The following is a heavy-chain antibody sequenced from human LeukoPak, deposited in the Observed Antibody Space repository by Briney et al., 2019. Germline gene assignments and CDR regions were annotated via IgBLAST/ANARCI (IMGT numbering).Heavy chain of an antibody. CDR3: ARGGYDYVWGSYRHNWFDP. CDR2: INHSGST. V-gene: IGHV4-39*07. J-gene: IGHJ5*02. Sequence: SETLSLTCTVSGGSISSSSYYWGWIRQPPGKGLEWIGEINHSGSTSYNPSLKSRVTISVDTSKNHFSLKLTSVTAADTAVYYCARGGYDYVWGSYRHNWFDPWGQGTLVTVSS. D-gene: IGHD3-16*02. CDR1: GGSISSSSYY.